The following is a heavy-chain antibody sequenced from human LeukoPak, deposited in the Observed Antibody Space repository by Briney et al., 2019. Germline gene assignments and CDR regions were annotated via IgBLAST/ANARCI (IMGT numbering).Heavy chain of an antibody. CDR1: GGSIRSYY. V-gene: IGHV4-4*07. D-gene: IGHD5-18*01. J-gene: IGHJ6*03. Sequence: PSETLSLTCTVSGGSIRSYYWSWIRQPAGKGLEWIGRIYASGTITYNPSLESRVSMSVDTSKNQFSLNLSSVTAADTALYYCARRHRRGYSYGYEVNPYMDVWGKGTTVTVSS. CDR3: ARRHRRGYSYGYEVNPYMDV. CDR2: IYASGTI.